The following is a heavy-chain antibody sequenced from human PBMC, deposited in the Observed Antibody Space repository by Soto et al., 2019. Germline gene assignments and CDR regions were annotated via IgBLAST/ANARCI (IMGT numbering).Heavy chain of an antibody. J-gene: IGHJ6*02. CDR1: GYTFTSYA. V-gene: IGHV1-3*01. Sequence: GASVKVSCKASGYTFTSYAMHWVRQAPGQRLEWMGWINAGNGNTKYSQKFQGRVTITRDTSASTAYMELSSLRSEDTAVYYCARQRLLGYCSSTSCPAVYGMDVWGQGTTVTVSS. D-gene: IGHD2-2*01. CDR3: ARQRLLGYCSSTSCPAVYGMDV. CDR2: INAGNGNT.